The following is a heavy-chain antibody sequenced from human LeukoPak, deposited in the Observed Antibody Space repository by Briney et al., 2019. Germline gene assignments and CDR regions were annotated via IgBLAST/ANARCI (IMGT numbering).Heavy chain of an antibody. CDR3: ARGNSSSPIQAFEP. CDR2: IRYDGSNK. CDR1: GFTFSSYG. J-gene: IGHJ5*02. Sequence: QPGGSLRLSCAASGFTFSSYGMHWVRQAPGKGLEWVAFIRYDGSNKYYADSVKGRFTISRDNSKNTLYLQMNSLRAEDTAVYYCARGNSSSPIQAFEPWGQGTLVTVSS. V-gene: IGHV3-30*02. D-gene: IGHD6-13*01.